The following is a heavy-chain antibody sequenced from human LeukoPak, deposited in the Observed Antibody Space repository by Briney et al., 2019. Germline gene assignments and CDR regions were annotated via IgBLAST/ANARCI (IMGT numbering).Heavy chain of an antibody. Sequence: GGSLRLSCAASGFTVSSNYMSWVRQAPGKGLEWVSVINSGGSTYYADSVKGRFTISRDNSKNTLYLQMGSLRAEDMAVYYCARSVIVPIYFDYWGQGTLVTVSS. D-gene: IGHD3-22*01. CDR1: GFTVSSNY. J-gene: IGHJ4*02. CDR2: INSGGST. V-gene: IGHV3-66*01. CDR3: ARSVIVPIYFDY.